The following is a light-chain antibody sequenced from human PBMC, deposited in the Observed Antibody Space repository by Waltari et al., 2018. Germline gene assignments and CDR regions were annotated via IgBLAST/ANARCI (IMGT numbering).Light chain of an antibody. CDR3: AAWDDSLNGYV. CDR2: SNN. Sequence: QSVLTQPPSASGTPGQRVTISCSGSSSNIGSNTVNWYQQLPGPAPKPHIYSNNQRPSGVPDLFAGSKAGTSASLAISGLQSEDEADYYCAAWDDSLNGYVFGTGTKVTVL. J-gene: IGLJ1*01. V-gene: IGLV1-44*01. CDR1: SSNIGSNT.